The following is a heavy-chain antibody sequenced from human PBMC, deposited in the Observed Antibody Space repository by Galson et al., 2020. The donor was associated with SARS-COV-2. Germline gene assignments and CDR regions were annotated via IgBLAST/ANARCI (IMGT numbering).Heavy chain of an antibody. D-gene: IGHD6-13*01. CDR3: ARISTAADFDY. J-gene: IGHJ4*02. V-gene: IGHV2-70*04. CDR1: GFSHSTGGMR. CDR2: TDSDNAK. Sequence: SGPTLVKPTQTLALNCNFPGFSHSTGGMRVTWMHQRPGKALERLARTDSDNAKFYSVSLRARLTISKDTSKNQVVLTMTNMDPVDTATYYCARISTAADFDYWGQGILVSVSS.